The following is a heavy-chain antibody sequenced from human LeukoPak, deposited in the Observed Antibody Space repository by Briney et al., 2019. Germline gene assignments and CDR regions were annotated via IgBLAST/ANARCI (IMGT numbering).Heavy chain of an antibody. CDR2: INWNGGST. CDR1: GFTFDDYG. D-gene: IGHD6-19*01. J-gene: IGHJ4*02. Sequence: GGSLRLSCAASGFTFDDYGMSWVRQAPGKGLEWVSGINWNGGSTGYADSVKGRFTISRDNGKNSLYLQMNSLRAEDTALYYCARRAVAGTRSLYYFDYWGQGTLVTVSS. CDR3: ARRAVAGTRSLYYFDY. V-gene: IGHV3-20*04.